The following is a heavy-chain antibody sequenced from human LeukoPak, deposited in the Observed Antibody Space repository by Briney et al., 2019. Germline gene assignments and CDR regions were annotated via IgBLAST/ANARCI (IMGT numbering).Heavy chain of an antibody. D-gene: IGHD6-13*01. V-gene: IGHV3-30-3*01. J-gene: IGHJ4*02. CDR3: ARGDPSSSWYFDY. CDR2: ISYDGSNK. CDR1: VFTFSSYA. Sequence: PGGSLRLSCAASVFTFSSYAMHWVRQAPGKWPEWVAVISYDGSNKYYADSVKGRFTISRDNSKNTLYLQMNSLRAEDTAVYDCARGDPSSSWYFDYWGQGTLVTVSS.